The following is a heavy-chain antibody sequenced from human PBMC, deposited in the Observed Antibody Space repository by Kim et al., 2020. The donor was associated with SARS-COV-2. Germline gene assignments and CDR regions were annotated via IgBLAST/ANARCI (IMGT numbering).Heavy chain of an antibody. J-gene: IGHJ4*02. V-gene: IGHV4-34*01. Sequence: GSTNYNPSLKSRVTISVDTSKSQFSLKLSSVTAADTAVYYCARGYNMFGYWGQGTLVNVSS. CDR2: GST. D-gene: IGHD3-10*02. CDR3: ARGYNMFGY.